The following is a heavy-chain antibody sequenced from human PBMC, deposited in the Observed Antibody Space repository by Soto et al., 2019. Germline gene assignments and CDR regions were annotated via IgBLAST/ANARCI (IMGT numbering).Heavy chain of an antibody. Sequence: VGYLTLSCAAYGCTFSSYWMRWVRQAPGKGLEWVANIKQDGSEKYYVDSVKGRFTISRDNAKNSLYLQMNSLRAEETAVYYCARHRLLWFSMDVWGQGTTVTVSS. J-gene: IGHJ6*02. V-gene: IGHV3-7*03. CDR1: GCTFSSYW. D-gene: IGHD3-10*01. CDR2: IKQDGSEK. CDR3: ARHRLLWFSMDV.